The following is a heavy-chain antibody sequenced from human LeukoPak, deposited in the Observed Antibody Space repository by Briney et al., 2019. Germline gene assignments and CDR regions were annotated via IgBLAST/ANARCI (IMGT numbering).Heavy chain of an antibody. CDR2: INAGNGNT. V-gene: IGHV1-3*01. J-gene: IGHJ4*02. CDR3: ARDDGIVGAASFDY. Sequence: ASAKVSFTASGYTFTSYAMHWVRQAPGQRLEWMGWINAGNGNTKYSQKFQGRVTITRDTSASTAYMELSSLRSEDTAVYYCARDDGIVGAASFDYWGQGTLVTVSS. D-gene: IGHD1-26*01. CDR1: GYTFTSYA.